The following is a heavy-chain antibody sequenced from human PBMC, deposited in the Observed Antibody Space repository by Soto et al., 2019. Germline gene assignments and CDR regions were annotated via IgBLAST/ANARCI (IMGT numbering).Heavy chain of an antibody. V-gene: IGHV4-4*07. Sequence: KPSETLSLTCTVSGDSITSYYWSWIRQPAGKGLEWIGRFESSGSSDYNPSLMSRVTMSVDRSKKQFSLRLSAVTAADTAVYYCARVQSRYGYWFDPWGQGILVTVSS. D-gene: IGHD5-18*01. CDR2: FESSGSS. CDR1: GDSITSYY. J-gene: IGHJ5*02. CDR3: ARVQSRYGYWFDP.